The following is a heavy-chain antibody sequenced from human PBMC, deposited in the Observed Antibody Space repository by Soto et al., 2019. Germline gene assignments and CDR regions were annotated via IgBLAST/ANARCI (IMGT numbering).Heavy chain of an antibody. D-gene: IGHD6-13*01. CDR1: GGTFSSYR. Sequence: QVQLVQSGAEMRRPGSSVTVSCKASGGTFSSYRINWVRQAPGQGLEWVGGIVPIYRTADYAQKFQGRVTITADESERTAYMEVRGLKSQDTAGYYCERYSGAKLSSSWGQGPLVTVSS. CDR2: IVPIYRTA. CDR3: ERYSGAKLSSS. V-gene: IGHV1-69*01. J-gene: IGHJ4*02.